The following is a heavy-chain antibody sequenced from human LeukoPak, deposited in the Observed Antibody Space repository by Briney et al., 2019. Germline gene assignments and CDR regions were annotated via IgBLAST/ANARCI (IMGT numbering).Heavy chain of an antibody. Sequence: GGSLRLSCAASGFSFSGYAMSWVRQAPGKGLEWVSVISGSGGSTNYAASVKGRFTMSRDNSQSTLYLQMNSLRVEDTAVYYCAKASEVGRGYFDYWGQGTLVTVSS. J-gene: IGHJ4*02. CDR2: ISGSGGST. CDR1: GFSFSGYA. D-gene: IGHD1-26*01. V-gene: IGHV3-23*01. CDR3: AKASEVGRGYFDY.